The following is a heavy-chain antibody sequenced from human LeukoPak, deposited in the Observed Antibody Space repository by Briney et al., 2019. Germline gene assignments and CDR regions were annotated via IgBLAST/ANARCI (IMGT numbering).Heavy chain of an antibody. CDR3: ARDLVGATTAFDY. CDR2: ISSSSSTI. Sequence: SGGSLRLSCAASGFTFSSYSMNWVRQAPGKGLEWVSYISSSSSTIYYADSVKGRFTISRDNAKNSLYLQMNSLRAEDTAVYYCARDLVGATTAFDYWGQGTLVTVSS. D-gene: IGHD1-26*01. CDR1: GFTFSSYS. J-gene: IGHJ4*02. V-gene: IGHV3-48*04.